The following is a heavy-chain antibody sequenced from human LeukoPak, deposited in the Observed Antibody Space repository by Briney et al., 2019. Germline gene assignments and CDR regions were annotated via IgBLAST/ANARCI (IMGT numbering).Heavy chain of an antibody. Sequence: GASVKVSCKASGYTFTSYDINWVRQATGQGLEWMGWMNPNSGNTGYAQKFQGRVTMTRNTSISTAYMELSSLRSDDTAVYYCARDDSSSGDWFDPWGQGTLVTVSS. J-gene: IGHJ5*02. CDR1: GYTFTSYD. CDR3: ARDDSSSGDWFDP. V-gene: IGHV1-8*01. CDR2: MNPNSGNT. D-gene: IGHD6-13*01.